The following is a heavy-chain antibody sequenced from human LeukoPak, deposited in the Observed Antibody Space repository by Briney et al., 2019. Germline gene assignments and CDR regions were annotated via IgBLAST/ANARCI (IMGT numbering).Heavy chain of an antibody. J-gene: IGHJ4*02. CDR2: ISSSSSYI. V-gene: IGHV3-21*01. D-gene: IGHD4-17*01. CDR3: AREGNPYGDYELNDY. CDR1: GFTFSSYS. Sequence: GGSLRPSCAASGFTFSSYSMTWVRQAPGKGLEWVSSISSSSSYIYYADSVKGRFTISRDNAKNSLYLQMNSLRAEDTAVYYCAREGNPYGDYELNDYWGQGTLVTVSS.